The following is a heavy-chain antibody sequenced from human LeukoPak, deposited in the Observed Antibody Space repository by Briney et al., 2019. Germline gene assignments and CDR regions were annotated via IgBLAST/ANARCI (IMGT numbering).Heavy chain of an antibody. CDR3: ARVARGYSYVDY. Sequence: PSQTLSLTCAVSGGSISSSNWWSWVRQPPGKGLEWIGEIYHSGSTNYNPSLKSRVTISVDTSKNQFSLKLSSVTAADTAVYYCARVARGYSYVDYWGQGTLVTVSS. V-gene: IGHV4-4*02. CDR1: GGSISSSNW. J-gene: IGHJ4*02. D-gene: IGHD5-18*01. CDR2: IYHSGST.